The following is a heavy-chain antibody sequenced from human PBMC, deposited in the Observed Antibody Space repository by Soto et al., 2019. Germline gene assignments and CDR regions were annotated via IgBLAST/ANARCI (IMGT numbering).Heavy chain of an antibody. V-gene: IGHV4-39*01. Sequence: PSETLSLTCTVSGGSISSSSYYWGWIRQPPGKGLEWIGSIYYSGSTYYNPSLKSRVTISVDTSKNQFSLKLSSVTAADTAVYYCARQDIVVVPAAMSRFDPWGQGTLVTVSS. CDR1: GGSISSSSYY. CDR3: ARQDIVVVPAAMSRFDP. CDR2: IYYSGST. D-gene: IGHD2-2*01. J-gene: IGHJ5*02.